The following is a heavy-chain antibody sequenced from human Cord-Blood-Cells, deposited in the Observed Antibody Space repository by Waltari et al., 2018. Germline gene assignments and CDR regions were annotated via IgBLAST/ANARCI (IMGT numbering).Heavy chain of an antibody. CDR1: GGPISSSSYY. J-gene: IGHJ4*02. D-gene: IGHD1-26*01. Sequence: QLQLQESGPGLVKPSETLSLTCTVSGGPISSSSYYWGWIRPPPGKGLGWIGSSYYSGSTYHNPSLKSRVTISVDTSKNQLSLKLGSVTAADTAVYYCARRDIVGATDYWGQGTLVTVSS. V-gene: IGHV4-39*01. CDR3: ARRDIVGATDY. CDR2: SYYSGST.